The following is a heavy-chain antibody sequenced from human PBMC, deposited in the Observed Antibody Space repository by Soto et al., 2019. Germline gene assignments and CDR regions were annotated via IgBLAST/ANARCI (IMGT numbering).Heavy chain of an antibody. CDR2: IIPILGIA. CDR3: LYTSKSYGDFPFDY. CDR1: GGTFSSYT. Sequence: QVQLVQSGAEVKKPGSSVKVSCKASGGTFSSYTISWVRQAPGQGLEWMGRIIPILGIANYAQKFQGRVTITADKSTSTAYMELSSLRSEDTAVYYCLYTSKSYGDFPFDYWGQGTLDTVSS. D-gene: IGHD4-17*01. J-gene: IGHJ4*02. V-gene: IGHV1-69*02.